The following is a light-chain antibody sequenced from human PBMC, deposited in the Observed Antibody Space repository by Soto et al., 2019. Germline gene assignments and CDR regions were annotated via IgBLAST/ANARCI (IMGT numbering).Light chain of an antibody. V-gene: IGLV2-14*01. Sequence: QSALTQPASVSGSPGQSITIPCTGTSSDVGGYNYVSWYQQHPGKAPKLMIYEVSNRPSGVSNRFSGSKSGNTASLAISGLQAEDEADYYCRSYTSSTTRFFGGGTKLTVL. J-gene: IGLJ2*01. CDR1: SSDVGGYNY. CDR3: RSYTSSTTRF. CDR2: EVS.